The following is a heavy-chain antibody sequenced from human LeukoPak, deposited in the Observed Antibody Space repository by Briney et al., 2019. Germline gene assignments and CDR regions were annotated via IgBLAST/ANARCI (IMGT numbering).Heavy chain of an antibody. CDR3: AKGTRIYYDFWSGYKPSDYFDY. Sequence: GGSLRLSCAASGFTFSSYGMHWVRQAPGKGLEWVAVISYDGSNKYYADSVKGRFTISRDNSKNTLYPQMNSLRAEDTAVYYCAKGTRIYYDFWSGYKPSDYFDYWGQGTLVTVSS. CDR1: GFTFSSYG. V-gene: IGHV3-30*18. CDR2: ISYDGSNK. D-gene: IGHD3-3*01. J-gene: IGHJ4*02.